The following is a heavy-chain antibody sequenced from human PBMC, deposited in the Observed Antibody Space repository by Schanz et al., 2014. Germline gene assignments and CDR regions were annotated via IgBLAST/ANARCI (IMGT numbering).Heavy chain of an antibody. J-gene: IGHJ4*02. CDR2: IWHDGRIK. CDR1: GFSFSSYG. D-gene: IGHD3-16*01. CDR3: AKGGSSLDD. Sequence: QVQLVESGGGVVQPGGSLRLSCAASGFSFSSYGMHWVRQAPGKGLEWVAFIWHDGRIKYYADSVKGRFIISRDNSNNTLFLQINSLRTDDTAVYYCAKGGSSLDDWGQGTLVTVSS. V-gene: IGHV3-30*02.